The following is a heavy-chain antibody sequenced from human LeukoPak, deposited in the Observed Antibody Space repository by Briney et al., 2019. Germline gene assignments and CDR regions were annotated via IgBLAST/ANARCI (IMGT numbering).Heavy chain of an antibody. J-gene: IGHJ4*02. V-gene: IGHV4-4*02. CDR3: ASPRAERSTWYVVDY. Sequence: SETLSLTCTVSGGSISRSNWWSWVRQSPGKGLEWIGEIYDNGSTNYNPSLKSRVTISVDKSKNQFSLKLSSVTAADTAVYYCASPRAERSTWYVVDYWGQGTLVTVSA. CDR1: GGSISRSNW. D-gene: IGHD6-13*01. CDR2: IYDNGST.